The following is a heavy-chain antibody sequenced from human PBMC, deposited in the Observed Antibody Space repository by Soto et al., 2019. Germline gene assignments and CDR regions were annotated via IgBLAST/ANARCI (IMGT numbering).Heavy chain of an antibody. CDR3: ARDLATVTSRWFDP. CDR1: GGSISSGDYY. V-gene: IGHV4-30-4*01. CDR2: ICYSGST. J-gene: IGHJ5*02. D-gene: IGHD4-17*01. Sequence: SETLSLTCTVSGGSISSGDYYWSWIRQPPGKGLEWIGYICYSGSTYYNPSLKSRVTISVDTSKNQFSLKLSSVTAADTAVYYCARDLATVTSRWFDPWGQGTLVTVSS.